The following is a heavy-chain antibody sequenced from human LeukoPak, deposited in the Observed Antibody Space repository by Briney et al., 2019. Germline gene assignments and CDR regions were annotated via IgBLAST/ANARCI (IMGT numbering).Heavy chain of an antibody. D-gene: IGHD2-21*01. CDR3: ARDSAEGLW. J-gene: IGHJ4*01. CDR2: INPDTGGT. Sequence: ASVKVSCKASGYTFTDSYIQWMRQAPGQGLEWMGWINPDTGGTTFAQKFRGRVTMTRDTSISTAYMELSSLTSDDTAVYFCARDSAEGLWWGHGTLVTVSS. V-gene: IGHV1-2*02. CDR1: GYTFTDSY.